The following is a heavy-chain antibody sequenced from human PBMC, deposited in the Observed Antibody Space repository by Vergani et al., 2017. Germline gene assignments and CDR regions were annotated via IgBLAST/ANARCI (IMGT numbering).Heavy chain of an antibody. Sequence: QVQLQESGPGLVRPSETLSLPCTVSGGPLSGYYWNWIRQTPGEGLEWIGYVEDSGYFNYNPSLKTRVSMSSATSNNQFSLMLSSVTVADTAVYYCARSIVSRNPPDYFDNWGQGTLVTVSS. CDR3: ARSIVSRNPPDYFDN. CDR2: VEDSGYF. CDR1: GGPLSGYY. J-gene: IGHJ4*02. D-gene: IGHD1-14*01. V-gene: IGHV4-59*01.